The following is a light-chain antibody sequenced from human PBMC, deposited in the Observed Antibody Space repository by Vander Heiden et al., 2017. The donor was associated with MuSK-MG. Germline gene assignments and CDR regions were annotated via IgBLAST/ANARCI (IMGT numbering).Light chain of an antibody. Sequence: QSALTQPRSVSGSPGQSVTISCTGTSSDVGGYNYVSWYQQHPGKAPKLMIYDVSKRPSGVHDRFSGSKSGNTASPTTSGLQAEDEADYYCCSYAGSYTVVFGGGTKLTVL. CDR3: CSYAGSYTVV. V-gene: IGLV2-11*01. J-gene: IGLJ2*01. CDR1: SSDVGGYNY. CDR2: DVS.